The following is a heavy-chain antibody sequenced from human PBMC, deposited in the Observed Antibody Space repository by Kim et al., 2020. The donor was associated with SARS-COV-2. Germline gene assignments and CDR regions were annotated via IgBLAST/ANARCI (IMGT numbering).Heavy chain of an antibody. CDR2: ISWNSGSI. CDR3: AKVAYSGWLNDI. V-gene: IGHV3-9*01. Sequence: GGSLRLSCAASGFTFGDYAMHWVRQAPGKGLEWVSGISWNSGSIGYADSVKGRFTISRDNAKNSLYLQMNSLRAEDTALYYCAKVAYSGWLNDIWGQGTMVTVSS. D-gene: IGHD6-19*01. J-gene: IGHJ3*02. CDR1: GFTFGDYA.